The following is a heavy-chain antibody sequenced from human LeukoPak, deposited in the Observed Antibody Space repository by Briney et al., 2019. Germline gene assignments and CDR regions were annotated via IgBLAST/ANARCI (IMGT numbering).Heavy chain of an antibody. Sequence: ASVKVSCKASGGTFSSYAISWVRQAPGQGLEWMGRTIPILGIANYAQKFQGRVTITADKSTSTAYMELSSLRSEDTAVYYCARCIVGAIIGWFDPWGQGTLVTVSS. J-gene: IGHJ5*02. D-gene: IGHD1-26*01. CDR1: GGTFSSYA. CDR2: TIPILGIA. CDR3: ARCIVGAIIGWFDP. V-gene: IGHV1-69*04.